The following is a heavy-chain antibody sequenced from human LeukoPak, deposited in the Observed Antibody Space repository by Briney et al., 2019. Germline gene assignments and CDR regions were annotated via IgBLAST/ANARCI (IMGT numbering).Heavy chain of an antibody. Sequence: SVKVSCKAFGGTFSSYAISWVRQAPGQGLEWMGRIIPILGIANYAQKFQGRVTITADKSTSTAYMELSSLRSEDTAVYYCASGNEVPNFDYWGQGTLVTVSS. CDR2: IIPILGIA. V-gene: IGHV1-69*04. J-gene: IGHJ4*02. D-gene: IGHD4-23*01. CDR1: GGTFSSYA. CDR3: ASGNEVPNFDY.